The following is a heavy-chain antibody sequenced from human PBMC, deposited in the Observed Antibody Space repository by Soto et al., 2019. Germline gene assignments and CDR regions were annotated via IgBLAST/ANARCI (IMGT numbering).Heavy chain of an antibody. J-gene: IGHJ5*02. CDR2: INPNSGGT. CDR1: GYTFTAYY. V-gene: IGHV1-2*02. Sequence: ASVKVSCKPSGYTFTAYYLHWVRQAPGQGLEWMGWINPNSGGTNYAQKFQGRVTMTRDTSISTAYMELSGLRSDDTAMYYCARTYDSSGQHSHYFDPWGQGTLVTVSS. D-gene: IGHD3-22*01. CDR3: ARTYDSSGQHSHYFDP.